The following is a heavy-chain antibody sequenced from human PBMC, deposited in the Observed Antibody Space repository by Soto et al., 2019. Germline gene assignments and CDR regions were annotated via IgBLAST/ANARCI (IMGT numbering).Heavy chain of an antibody. J-gene: IGHJ4*02. Sequence: ASVKVSFKASGYPFTDYAIHLVRQAPGQGLEWIGWINVGNGNTGYSRKFQGRVTNARDMSASTAYIEVTSLTSEDTAIYYCAREGAHYTPLDHWGQGTMVTVSS. V-gene: IGHV1-3*01. CDR2: INVGNGNT. CDR3: AREGAHYTPLDH. D-gene: IGHD2-15*01. CDR1: GYPFTDYA.